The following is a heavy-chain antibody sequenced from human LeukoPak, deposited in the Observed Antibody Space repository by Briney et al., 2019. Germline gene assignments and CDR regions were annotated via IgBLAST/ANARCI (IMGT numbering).Heavy chain of an antibody. V-gene: IGHV4-59*01. D-gene: IGHD6-6*01. CDR1: GGAISNYY. Sequence: PSETLSLTCTVSGGAISNYYRSWIRQPPGKGLEWIGYIYYSGSTNYNPSLKSRVTISVDTSKNQFSLKLSSVTAADTAVYYCARKKFIAAGGFDPWGQGTLVTASS. J-gene: IGHJ5*02. CDR3: ARKKFIAAGGFDP. CDR2: IYYSGST.